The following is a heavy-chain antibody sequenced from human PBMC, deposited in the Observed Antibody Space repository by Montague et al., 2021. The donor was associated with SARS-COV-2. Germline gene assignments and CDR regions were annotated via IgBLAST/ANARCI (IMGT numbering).Heavy chain of an antibody. Sequence: ETLSLTCTVSGGSIRSSSHFWGWFRQPPGQRLEWIGTISYSGSTYYSPSLKSRVIISADTSKNQFSLNLRSVTAADTAVYFCGLGRGFAVGNHYYYSYGLDVWGQGTTVTVSS. V-gene: IGHV4-39*07. CDR2: ISYSGST. CDR1: GGSIRSSSHF. J-gene: IGHJ6*02. D-gene: IGHD3-10*01. CDR3: GLGRGFAVGNHYYYSYGLDV.